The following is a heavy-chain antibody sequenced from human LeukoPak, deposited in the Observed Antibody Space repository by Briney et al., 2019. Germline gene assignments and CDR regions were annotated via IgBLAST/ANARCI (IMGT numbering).Heavy chain of an antibody. J-gene: IGHJ5*02. CDR2: ITGSGYTM. Sequence: KSGGSLRLSCAAPGFTFSDYHMSWIRQAPGKGLEWVSHITGSGYTMSYADSVKGRFTISRDNAKNSLFLHVNSLRAEDTAVYYCARDRARSWGSHIGRFDPWGQGTLVTVSS. D-gene: IGHD6-13*01. CDR3: ARDRARSWGSHIGRFDP. V-gene: IGHV3-11*01. CDR1: GFTFSDYH.